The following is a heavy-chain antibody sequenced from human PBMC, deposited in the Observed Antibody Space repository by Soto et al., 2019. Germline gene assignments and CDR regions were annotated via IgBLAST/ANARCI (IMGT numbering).Heavy chain of an antibody. Sequence: QVQLVQSGAEVKKPGSSVKVSCKASGGTFSSYAISWVRQAPGQGLEWMGGIIPIFGTANYAQKFQGRVTITADESTSPAYMELSSLRSEDTAVYYCARGRRDIVVVVAATSEGFWFDPWGQGTLVTVSS. V-gene: IGHV1-69*12. J-gene: IGHJ5*02. CDR1: GGTFSSYA. D-gene: IGHD2-15*01. CDR2: IIPIFGTA. CDR3: ARGRRDIVVVVAATSEGFWFDP.